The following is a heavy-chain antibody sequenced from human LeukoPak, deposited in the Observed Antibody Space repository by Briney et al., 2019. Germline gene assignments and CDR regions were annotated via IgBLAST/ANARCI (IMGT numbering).Heavy chain of an antibody. CDR3: ARHYHGSGSWGDWFDP. CDR2: IYYSGST. J-gene: IGHJ5*02. CDR1: GGSISSYY. D-gene: IGHD3-10*01. V-gene: IGHV4-59*08. Sequence: PSETLSLTCTVSGGSISSYYWSWIRQPPGKGLEWIGYIYYSGSTNYNPSLKSRVTISVDTSKNQFSLKLSSATAADTAVYYCARHYHGSGSWGDWFDPWGQGTLVTVSS.